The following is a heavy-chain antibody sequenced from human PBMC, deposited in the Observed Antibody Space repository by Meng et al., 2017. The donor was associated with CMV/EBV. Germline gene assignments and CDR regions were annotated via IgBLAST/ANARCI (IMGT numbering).Heavy chain of an antibody. Sequence: GESLKISCAASGFTFSSYGMHWVRQAPGKGLEWVAFIRYDGSNKYYADSVKGRFTISRDNSKNTLYLQMNSLRAEDTAVYYCANFEIGEHFYYYGMDVWGQGTTVTVSS. CDR1: GFTFSSYG. J-gene: IGHJ6*02. D-gene: IGHD2-21*01. CDR3: ANFEIGEHFYYYGMDV. V-gene: IGHV3-30*02. CDR2: IRYDGSNK.